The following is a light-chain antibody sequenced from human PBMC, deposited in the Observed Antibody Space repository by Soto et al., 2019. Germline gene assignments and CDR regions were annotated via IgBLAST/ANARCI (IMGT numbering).Light chain of an antibody. J-gene: IGLJ3*02. Sequence: QSALTQSRSVSGSPGQSVTISCTGTSNDVGGYNYVSWFQQHPGKAPKLMIYDVSKRPSGVPDRLSGSKSGNTASLTISGLQAHDEADYYCCSYAGSYTWVFGGGTKLTVL. V-gene: IGLV2-11*01. CDR2: DVS. CDR3: CSYAGSYTWV. CDR1: SNDVGGYNY.